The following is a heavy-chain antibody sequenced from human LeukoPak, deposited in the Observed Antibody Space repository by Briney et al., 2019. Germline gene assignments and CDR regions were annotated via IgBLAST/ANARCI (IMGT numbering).Heavy chain of an antibody. CDR1: GGSFSGYY. CDR2: INHSGST. V-gene: IGHV4-34*01. J-gene: IGHJ6*02. Sequence: SETLSLTCAVYGGSFSGYYWSWIRQPPGKGLEWIGEINHSGSTNYNPSLKSRVTISVDTSKNQFSLKLSSVTAADTAVYYCARGQEGNYYGSGSYYTLPYYYYYYGMDVWGQGTTVTVSS. CDR3: ARGQEGNYYGSGSYYTLPYYYYYYGMDV. D-gene: IGHD3-10*01.